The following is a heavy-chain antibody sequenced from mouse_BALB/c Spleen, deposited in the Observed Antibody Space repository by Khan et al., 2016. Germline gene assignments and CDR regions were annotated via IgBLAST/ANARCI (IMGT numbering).Heavy chain of an antibody. CDR1: GFTFTDYY. V-gene: IGHV7-3*02. CDR3: ARDSWGFDY. CDR2: IRNKANGYTT. D-gene: IGHD4-1*01. Sequence: EVELVESGGGLVQPGGSLRLSCATSGFTFTDYYMSWVRQPPGKALEWLGFIRNKANGYTTEYSASVKGRFTISRDNSQSILYLQMNTLRAEDSATYNCARDSWGFDYWGQDTTLTVSS. J-gene: IGHJ2*01.